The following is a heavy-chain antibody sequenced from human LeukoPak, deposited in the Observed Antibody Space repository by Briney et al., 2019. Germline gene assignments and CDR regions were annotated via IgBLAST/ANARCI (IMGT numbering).Heavy chain of an antibody. V-gene: IGHV3-30*03. Sequence: PGRSLRLSCAASGFTFSSYGMHWVRQAPGQGVEWVAIISDDGSNKYYADSVKGRFTISRDNSKNTLYLQMNSLRAEYTAVYYCARGGSYYPDYWGQGTLVTVSA. CDR1: GFTFSSYG. CDR2: ISDDGSNK. J-gene: IGHJ4*02. CDR3: ARGGSYYPDY. D-gene: IGHD3-10*01.